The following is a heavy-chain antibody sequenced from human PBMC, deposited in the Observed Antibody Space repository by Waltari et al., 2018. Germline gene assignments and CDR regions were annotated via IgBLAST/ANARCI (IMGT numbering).Heavy chain of an antibody. CDR2: NYSGGST. J-gene: IGHJ4*02. D-gene: IGHD2-8*01. CDR3: ARDSVLKLGRDY. V-gene: IGHV3-53*01. Sequence: EVQLVESGGGLIQPGGSLRLFCAASGFTVSSNYMSWVRQAPGQGLEWVSVNYSGGSTTYAYSGKGRFTNSSDNSKNTLYLQMNSRRTEDTAVYYGARDSVLKLGRDYWGQGTLVTVSS. CDR1: GFTVSSNY.